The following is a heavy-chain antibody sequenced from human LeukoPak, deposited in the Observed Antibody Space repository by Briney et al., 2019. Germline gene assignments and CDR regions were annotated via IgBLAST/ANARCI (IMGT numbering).Heavy chain of an antibody. CDR3: ARPSGGITIFGVVENSFDP. V-gene: IGHV1-2*02. J-gene: IGHJ5*02. CDR2: INPNSGGT. D-gene: IGHD3-3*01. Sequence: ASVNVSCKASVYILSDYYMHWVRQAPGQGLEGMEWINPNSGGTNYAQKFQGRVTMTRDTSISTAYMALSRLRSADTAVYYRARPSGGITIFGVVENSFDPWGQGTLVTVSS. CDR1: VYILSDYY.